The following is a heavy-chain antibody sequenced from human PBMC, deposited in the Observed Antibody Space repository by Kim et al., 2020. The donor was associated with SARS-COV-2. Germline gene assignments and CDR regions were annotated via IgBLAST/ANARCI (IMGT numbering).Heavy chain of an antibody. Sequence: SETLSLTCAVYGGSFSGYYWSWIRQPPGKGLEWIGEINHSGSTNYNPSLKSRVTISVDTSKNQFSLRLSNVTAADTAVYSCAREDRLKGAADYWGQGTLVTICS. D-gene: IGHD1-26*01. CDR3: AREDRLKGAADY. V-gene: IGHV4-34*01. CDR1: GGSFSGYY. J-gene: IGHJ4*02. CDR2: INHSGST.